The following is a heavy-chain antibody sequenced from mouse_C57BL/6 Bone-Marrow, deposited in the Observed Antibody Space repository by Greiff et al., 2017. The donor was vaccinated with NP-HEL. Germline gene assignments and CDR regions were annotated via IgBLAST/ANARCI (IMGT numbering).Heavy chain of an antibody. CDR2: IWSGGST. CDR3: ARRAYSNFYAMDY. J-gene: IGHJ4*01. D-gene: IGHD2-5*01. V-gene: IGHV2-2*01. Sequence: QVQLQQSGPGLVQPSQSLSITCTVSGFSLTSYGVHWVRQSPGKGLEWLGVIWSGGSTDYNAALISRLSISKDNSKSQVFFKMNSLQADDTAIYYCARRAYSNFYAMDYWGQGTSVTVSS. CDR1: GFSLTSYG.